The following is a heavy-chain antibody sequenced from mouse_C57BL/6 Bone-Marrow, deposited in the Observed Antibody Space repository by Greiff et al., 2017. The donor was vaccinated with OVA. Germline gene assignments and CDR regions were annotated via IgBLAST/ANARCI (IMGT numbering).Heavy chain of an antibody. CDR3: ASSDYLNWYFDV. D-gene: IGHD2-4*01. J-gene: IGHJ1*03. Sequence: QVQLQQPGTELVKPGASVKLSCKASGYTFTSYWMPWVKQRPGQGLEWIGNINPSNGGTNYNEKFKSKATLTVDKSSSTAYMQLSSLTSEDSAVYSCASSDYLNWYFDVWGTGTTVTVSS. V-gene: IGHV1-53*01. CDR2: INPSNGGT. CDR1: GYTFTSYW.